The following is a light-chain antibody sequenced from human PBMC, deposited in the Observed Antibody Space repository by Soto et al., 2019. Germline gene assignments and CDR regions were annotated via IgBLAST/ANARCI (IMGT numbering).Light chain of an antibody. CDR2: GAS. V-gene: IGKV3-15*01. CDR1: HSVSSS. CDR3: QQYNNWPPTIT. J-gene: IGKJ5*01. Sequence: ELLMTESPSTVSLSRMESSTLSFRSSHSVSSSLAWYQQKPGQTPRLLIYGASTRATGIPARFSGSGSGTEFTLTISSLQSEDFAVYYWQQYNNWPPTITFGQGTRLEI.